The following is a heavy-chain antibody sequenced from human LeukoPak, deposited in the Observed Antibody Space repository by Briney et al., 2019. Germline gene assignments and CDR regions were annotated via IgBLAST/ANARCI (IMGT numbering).Heavy chain of an antibody. CDR2: INHSGSI. CDR3: ARGREGVSIVRGVSHPYYYGMDV. CDR1: GGYFRGYY. V-gene: IGHV4-34*01. D-gene: IGHD3-10*01. J-gene: IGHJ6*02. Sequence: SETRSLTCTVNGGYFRGYYWSWIRQSPEKGLEWIGGINHSGSINYNPSLRSRVTISVDTSEFSLELSSVNAADTAVHYCARGREGVSIVRGVSHPYYYGMDVWGQGTTVTVSS.